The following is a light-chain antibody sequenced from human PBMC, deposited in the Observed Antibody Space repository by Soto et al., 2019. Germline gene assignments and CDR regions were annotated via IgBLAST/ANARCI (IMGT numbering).Light chain of an antibody. V-gene: IGKV1-39*01. CDR3: QKCYSPPLS. CDR2: AAS. J-gene: IGKJ4*01. Sequence: DIQMTHSPSSLSASVLDIVTITCRSSQSIISYLNLYQQKPGKAPKLLIYAASSLQSGVPSRFSGSGSGTDSTLTISSLQPEDFATYYCQKCYSPPLSFGGGTKVDIK. CDR1: QSIISY.